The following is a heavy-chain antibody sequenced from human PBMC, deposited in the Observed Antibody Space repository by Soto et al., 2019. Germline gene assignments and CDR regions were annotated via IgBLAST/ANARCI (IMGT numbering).Heavy chain of an antibody. CDR2: ISNAGSST. Sequence: EVQLVESGGGLIQPGGSLRLSCTASGFPFSDLWMHWVRQAPGKGLEWVSRISNAGSSTSHADSVRGRFSISRDNAKNTVYLQMISLRAEDTAVYYCTSLSVAVDYFAFDIWGQGTVVTVS. CDR1: GFPFSDLW. D-gene: IGHD6-19*01. V-gene: IGHV3-74*01. CDR3: TSLSVAVDYFAFDI. J-gene: IGHJ3*02.